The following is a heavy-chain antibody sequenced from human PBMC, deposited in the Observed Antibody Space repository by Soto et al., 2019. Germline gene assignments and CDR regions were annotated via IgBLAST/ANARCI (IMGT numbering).Heavy chain of an antibody. CDR1: GYTFTSYD. Sequence: QVQLVQSGAEVKKPGASVKVSCKASGYTFTSYDINWVRQATGQGLEWMGWMNPNSGNTGYAQKFQGRVTMTRNTSISTAYMELSSLRSEDTAVYYCARGGRSSGWSDYYYYYYGMDVWGQGTTVTVSS. J-gene: IGHJ6*02. CDR2: MNPNSGNT. CDR3: ARGGRSSGWSDYYYYYYGMDV. D-gene: IGHD6-19*01. V-gene: IGHV1-8*01.